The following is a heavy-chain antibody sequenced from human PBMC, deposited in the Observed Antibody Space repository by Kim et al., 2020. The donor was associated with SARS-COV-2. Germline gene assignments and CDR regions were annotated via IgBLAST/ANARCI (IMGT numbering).Heavy chain of an antibody. V-gene: IGHV1-18*01. J-gene: IGHJ6*02. CDR1: GYTFTSYG. CDR3: ASDILTGYCYYYGMDV. Sequence: ASVKVSCKASGYTFTSYGISWVRQAPGQGLEWMGWISAYNGNTDYAQKLQGRVTMTTDTSTSTAYMELRTLRSDDTAVYYCASDILTGYCYYYGMDVWGQGTTVTVSS. CDR2: ISAYNGNT. D-gene: IGHD3-9*01.